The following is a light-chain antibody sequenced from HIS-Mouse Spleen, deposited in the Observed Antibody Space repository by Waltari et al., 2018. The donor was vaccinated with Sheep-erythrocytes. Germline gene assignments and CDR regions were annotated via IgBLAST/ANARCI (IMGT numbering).Light chain of an antibody. CDR3: QAWDSSTAV. CDR1: RLVDNS. V-gene: IGLV3-1*01. Sequence: SYELTHPPSVSLSPGQTASITCPGERLVDNSPCWYQQKPGQSPMLVIYQDSKRPSGIPERFSGSNSGNTATLTISGTQAMDEADYYCQAWDSSTAVFGGGTKLTVL. CDR2: QDS. J-gene: IGLJ2*01.